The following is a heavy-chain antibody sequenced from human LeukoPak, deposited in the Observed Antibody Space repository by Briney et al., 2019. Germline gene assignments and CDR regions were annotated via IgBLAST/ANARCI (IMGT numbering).Heavy chain of an antibody. CDR1: GFTFSTYA. CDR2: ISYDGSNE. D-gene: IGHD6-13*01. J-gene: IGHJ3*02. V-gene: IGHV3-30-3*01. CDR3: AKASSRSSWYIGFDI. Sequence: PGGSPRLSCAASGFTFSTYAMHWVRQAPGKGLEWVAVISYDGSNEFYADSVKGRFTISRDNSKNALYLQMNSLRTEDTAVYYCAKASSRSSWYIGFDIWGQGTVVSVSS.